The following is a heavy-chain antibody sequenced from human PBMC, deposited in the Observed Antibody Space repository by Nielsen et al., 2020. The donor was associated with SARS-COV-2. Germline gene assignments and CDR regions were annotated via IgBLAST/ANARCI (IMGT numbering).Heavy chain of an antibody. V-gene: IGHV3-21*01. CDR1: GFTFSSYS. D-gene: IGHD1-26*01. Sequence: GGSLSLSCAASGFTFSSYSMNWVRQAPGKGLEWVSSISSSSSYIYYADPVKGRFTISRDNAKNSLYLQMNSLRAEDTAVYYCAREVGRVRVGATTGYYYYGMDVWGQGTTVTVSS. J-gene: IGHJ6*02. CDR2: ISSSSSYI. CDR3: AREVGRVRVGATTGYYYYGMDV.